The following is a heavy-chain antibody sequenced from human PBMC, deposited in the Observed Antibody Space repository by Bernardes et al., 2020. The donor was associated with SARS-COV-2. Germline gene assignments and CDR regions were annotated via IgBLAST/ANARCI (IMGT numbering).Heavy chain of an antibody. D-gene: IGHD6-13*01. Sequence: GGSLRLSCAASGFTFSSYSMNWVRQAPGKGLEWVSYISSSSSTIYYADSVKGRFTISRDNAKNSLYLQMNSLRAEDTAVYYCAGEAGGIAAAGLNYYYYYMDVWGKGTTVTVSS. CDR3: AGEAGGIAAAGLNYYYYYMDV. V-gene: IGHV3-48*04. CDR1: GFTFSSYS. J-gene: IGHJ6*03. CDR2: ISSSSSTI.